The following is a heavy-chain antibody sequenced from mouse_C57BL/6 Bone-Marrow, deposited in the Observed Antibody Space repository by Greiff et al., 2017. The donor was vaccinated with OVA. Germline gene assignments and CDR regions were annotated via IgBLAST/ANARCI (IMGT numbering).Heavy chain of an antibody. CDR3: ARDETGRGDY. D-gene: IGHD4-1*01. CDR2: IYSGNGYT. CDR1: GYTFTSYG. J-gene: IGHJ4*01. V-gene: IGHV1-58*01. Sequence: EVKLMESGAELVRPGSSVKMSCKTSGYTFTSYGINWVKQRPGKGLEWIGYIYSGNGYTEYHEKVKGKGTLSSDTSSSTAYMQVSSLTSEDSAIYFCARDETGRGDYWGQGTSVTVSS.